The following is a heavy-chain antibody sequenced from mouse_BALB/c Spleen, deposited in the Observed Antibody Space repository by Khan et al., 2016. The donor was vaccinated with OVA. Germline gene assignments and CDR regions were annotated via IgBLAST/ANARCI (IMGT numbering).Heavy chain of an antibody. J-gene: IGHJ4*01. D-gene: IGHD2-14*01. Sequence: QVTLKESGPGILQPSQTLSLTCSFSGFSLSSSGMGVSWIRQPSGKGLEWLAHIYWDDDKRYNPSLKSRPTISKDTSSNQVFHNITNVDTAATGTYVCARTEWVLDYTMDYWGQGTSVTVSS. CDR1: GFSLSSSGMG. CDR3: ARTEWVLDYTMDY. CDR2: IYWDDDK. V-gene: IGHV8-12*01.